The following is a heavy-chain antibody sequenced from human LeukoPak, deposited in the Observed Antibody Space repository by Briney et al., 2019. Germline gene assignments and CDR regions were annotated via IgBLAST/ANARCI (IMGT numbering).Heavy chain of an antibody. V-gene: IGHV3-48*04. D-gene: IGHD3-9*01. CDR2: IGSTSTTM. CDR1: GFSLGRYS. J-gene: IGHJ4*02. Sequence: GGSLRLSCAASGFSLGRYSMNWVRQAPGKGLEWVSYIGSTSTTMYYAASVKGRFTISRDNAKNSLYLQMNSLRAEDTAVYYCARDVEKYYDILTGYYLDYWGQGTLVTVSS. CDR3: ARDVEKYYDILTGYYLDY.